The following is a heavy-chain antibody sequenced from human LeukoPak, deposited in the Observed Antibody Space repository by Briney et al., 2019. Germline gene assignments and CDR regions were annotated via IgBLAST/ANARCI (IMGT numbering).Heavy chain of an antibody. CDR3: ASESGHYYYGSGSYYGP. J-gene: IGHJ5*02. Sequence: GGSLRLSCAASGFTFSSYAMHWVRQAPGKGLEWVAVIWYDGSNKYYADSVKGRFTISRDNSKNTLYLQMNSLRAEDTAVYYCASESGHYYYGSGSYYGPWGQGTLVTVSS. V-gene: IGHV3-33*01. CDR2: IWYDGSNK. CDR1: GFTFSSYA. D-gene: IGHD3-10*01.